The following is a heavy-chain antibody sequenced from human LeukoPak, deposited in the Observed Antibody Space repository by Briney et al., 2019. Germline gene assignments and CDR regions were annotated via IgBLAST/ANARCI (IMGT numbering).Heavy chain of an antibody. CDR1: GGSISSYY. D-gene: IGHD6-13*01. V-gene: IGHV4-59*08. CDR2: IYYSGST. CDR3: ARRIAAVGTYYFDN. J-gene: IGHJ4*02. Sequence: SETLSLTCTVSGGSISSYYWSWIRQPPGKGLEWIGYIYYSGSTNYNPSLKSRVTISVDTSKNQFSLKLSSVTAADTAVYYCARRIAAVGTYYFDNWGQGTLVTVSS.